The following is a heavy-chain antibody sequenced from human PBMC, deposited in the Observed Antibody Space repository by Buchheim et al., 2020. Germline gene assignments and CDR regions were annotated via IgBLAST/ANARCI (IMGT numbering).Heavy chain of an antibody. J-gene: IGHJ6*02. D-gene: IGHD4-11*01. CDR2: IYTSGST. CDR3: ARFTVTSYYYYGIDV. V-gene: IGHV4-61*02. Sequence: QVQLQESGPGLVKPSQTLSLTCTVSGGSISSGSYYWSWIRQPAGKGLEWIGRIYTSGSTNYNPSLKSRVTISVDTSKNQFSLKLSSVTAADTAVYYCARFTVTSYYYYGIDVWGQGTT. CDR1: GGSISSGSYY.